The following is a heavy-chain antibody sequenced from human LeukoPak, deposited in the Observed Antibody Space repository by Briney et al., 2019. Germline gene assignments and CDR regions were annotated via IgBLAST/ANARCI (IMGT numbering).Heavy chain of an antibody. CDR1: GFTFSSYA. D-gene: IGHD4-17*01. V-gene: IGHV3-23*01. CDR3: AKPLPPYGDTRFDY. CDR2: ISGSGGST. J-gene: IGHJ4*02. Sequence: GGSLRLSCAASGFTFSSYAMSWVRQAPGKGLEWVSAISGSGGSTYYADSVKGRLTISRGNSKNTLYLQMNSLRAEDTAVYYCAKPLPPYGDTRFDYWGQGTLVTVSS.